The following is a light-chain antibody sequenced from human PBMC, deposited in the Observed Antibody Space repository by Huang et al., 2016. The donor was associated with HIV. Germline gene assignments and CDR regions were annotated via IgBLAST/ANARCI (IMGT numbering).Light chain of an antibody. V-gene: IGKV3-11*01. CDR3: QQRSTWPLT. CDR1: QIVSNY. Sequence: EIVLTQSPATLSLSPGERATLSCRASQIVSNYLAWYQQRPGQAPRLLIYDASNRATGIPARFSGSGSATDFTLTISSLEPEDFAVYYCQQRSTWPLTFGGGTKVEIK. CDR2: DAS. J-gene: IGKJ4*01.